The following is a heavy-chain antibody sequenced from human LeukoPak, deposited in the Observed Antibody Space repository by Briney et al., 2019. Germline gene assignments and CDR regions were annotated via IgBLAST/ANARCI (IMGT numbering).Heavy chain of an antibody. CDR1: GFTFSSYG. CDR2: ISGSGGST. Sequence: GGSLRLSCAASGFTFSSYGMSWVRQAPGKGLEWVSAISGSGGSTYYADSVKGRFTISRDNSKNTLYLQMNSLRAEDTAVYYCAKDLRYYDILTGPDYWGQGTLVTVSS. J-gene: IGHJ4*02. CDR3: AKDLRYYDILTGPDY. D-gene: IGHD3-9*01. V-gene: IGHV3-23*01.